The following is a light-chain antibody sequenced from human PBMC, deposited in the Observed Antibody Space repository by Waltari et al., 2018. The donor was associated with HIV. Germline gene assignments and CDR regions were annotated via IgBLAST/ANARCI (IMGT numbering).Light chain of an antibody. J-gene: IGLJ2*01. CDR3: AAWDDDLNGL. CDR1: RSNIGSNS. Sequence: GQRVTICCSGRRSNIGSNSVTWYQQVPGAAPTLLIYNNNQRPSGVPDRFSGSKSGTSASLAISGLQSDDEADYYCAAWDDDLNGLFGGGTKLTVL. V-gene: IGLV1-44*01. CDR2: NNN.